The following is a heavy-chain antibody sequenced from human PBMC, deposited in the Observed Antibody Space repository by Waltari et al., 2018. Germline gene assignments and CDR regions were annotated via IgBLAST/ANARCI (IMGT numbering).Heavy chain of an antibody. CDR2: INPNSGGT. J-gene: IGHJ5*02. CDR3: ARVVNPSYSSLVPEWFDP. V-gene: IGHV1-2*06. Sequence: QVQLVQSGAEVKKPGASVKVSCKASGYTFTGYYMHWVRQAPGQGLEWMGRINPNSGGTNYAQKFQGRVTMTRDTSISTAYMELSRLRSDDTAVYYCARVVNPSYSSLVPEWFDPWGQGTLVTVSS. D-gene: IGHD6-13*01. CDR1: GYTFTGYY.